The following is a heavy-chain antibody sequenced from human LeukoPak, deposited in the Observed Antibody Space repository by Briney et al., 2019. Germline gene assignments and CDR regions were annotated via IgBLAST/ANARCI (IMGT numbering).Heavy chain of an antibody. CDR1: GGSFSGYY. V-gene: IGHV4-34*01. J-gene: IGHJ4*02. Sequence: SETLSLTCAVYGGSFSGYYWSWIRQPPGRGLEWIGEINHSGSTNYNPSLKSRVTISVDTSKNQFSLKLSSVTAADTAVYYCARPWYSSSWSPFDYWGQGTLVTVSS. CDR3: ARPWYSSSWSPFDY. D-gene: IGHD6-13*01. CDR2: INHSGST.